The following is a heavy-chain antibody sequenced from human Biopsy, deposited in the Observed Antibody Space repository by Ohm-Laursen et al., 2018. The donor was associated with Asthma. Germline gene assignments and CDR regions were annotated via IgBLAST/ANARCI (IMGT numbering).Heavy chain of an antibody. J-gene: IGHJ4*02. D-gene: IGHD3-10*01. CDR1: GFTLSSYA. CDR3: ARGLDYSGRSGFDY. CDR2: ISSGGGTT. V-gene: IGHV3-23*01. Sequence: SLRLSCTATGFTLSSYAIHWVRQAPGKGLEWVSVISSGGGTTYYADSVKGRFTISRDSSKNTLYLHMNSLRVEDTAVYYCARGLDYSGRSGFDYWGQGTLVIVSS.